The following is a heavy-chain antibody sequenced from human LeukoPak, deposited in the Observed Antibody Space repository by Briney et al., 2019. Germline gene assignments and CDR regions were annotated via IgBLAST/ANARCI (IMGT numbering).Heavy chain of an antibody. V-gene: IGHV4-39*01. D-gene: IGHD1-26*01. Sequence: PSETLSLTCTVSGGSISSRSYYWGWIRQPPGKGPEWIGSIYYSGSTYYNPSLKSRITISVDTSKNQFSLKLSSVTAAETAVYYCATQSGDTTYWSFDIWGRGTLVAVSS. CDR2: IYYSGST. CDR1: GGSISSRSYY. J-gene: IGHJ2*01. CDR3: ATQSGDTTYWSFDI.